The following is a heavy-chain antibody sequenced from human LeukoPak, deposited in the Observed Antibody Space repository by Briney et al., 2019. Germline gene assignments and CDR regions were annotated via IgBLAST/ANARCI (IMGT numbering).Heavy chain of an antibody. D-gene: IGHD6-6*01. CDR1: GGSISSYY. Sequence: SETLSLTCTVSGGSISSYYWSWIRQPPGKGLEWIGYIYYSGSTNYNPSLKSRVTISVDTSKNQFSLKLSSVTAADTAVYYCARWRSSSSDFDYWGQGTLVTVSS. V-gene: IGHV4-59*08. CDR3: ARWRSSSSDFDY. CDR2: IYYSGST. J-gene: IGHJ4*02.